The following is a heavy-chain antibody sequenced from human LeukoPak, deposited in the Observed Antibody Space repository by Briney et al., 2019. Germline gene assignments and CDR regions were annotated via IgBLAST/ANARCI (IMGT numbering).Heavy chain of an antibody. CDR3: ARDYDRSGYYSHLALN. CDR2: IKQDGSEK. CDR1: GFTFSSYW. Sequence: PGGSLRLSCAASGFTFSSYWMSWVRQAPGKGLEWVANIKQDGSEKYYVDSVKGRFTISRDNAKNSLYLQMNSLRAEDTAVYYCARDYDRSGYYSHLALNWGQGILVTVSS. V-gene: IGHV3-7*03. J-gene: IGHJ4*02. D-gene: IGHD3-22*01.